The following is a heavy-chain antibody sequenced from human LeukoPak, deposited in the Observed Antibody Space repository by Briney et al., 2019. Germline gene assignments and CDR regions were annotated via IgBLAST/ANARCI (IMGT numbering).Heavy chain of an antibody. D-gene: IGHD5-18*01. CDR3: ARQQDTTNPGY. V-gene: IGHV3-66*04. CDR2: IYSGGNT. Sequence: PGGSLRLSCAASGVTVSSNYMNWVRQAPGKGLEWGSIIYSGGNTYYADSVKGRFTISRDDSKNTLYLQMNGLRAEDTAVYYCARQQDTTNPGYWGQGTLVTVSS. CDR1: GVTVSSNY. J-gene: IGHJ4*02.